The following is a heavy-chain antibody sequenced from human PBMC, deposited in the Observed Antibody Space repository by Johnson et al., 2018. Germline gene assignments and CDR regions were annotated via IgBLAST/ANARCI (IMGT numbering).Heavy chain of an antibody. D-gene: IGHD6-6*01. Sequence: QVQLVQSGGGVVQPGRSLRLSCAASGFIFSDYGMHWVRQAPGKGLEWAALISYDGHNKYSADSVKGRFTISRDKSKNTLYLQMHSLTPEDTAVYYCAKDRSRGQLVGGYYGMDVWGQGTTVTVSS. V-gene: IGHV3-30*18. CDR2: ISYDGHNK. CDR3: AKDRSRGQLVGGYYGMDV. J-gene: IGHJ6*02. CDR1: GFIFSDYG.